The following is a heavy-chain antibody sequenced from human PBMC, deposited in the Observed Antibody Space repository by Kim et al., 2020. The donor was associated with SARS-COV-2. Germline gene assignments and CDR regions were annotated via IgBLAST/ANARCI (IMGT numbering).Heavy chain of an antibody. CDR2: IYYSGST. D-gene: IGHD6-13*01. J-gene: IGHJ4*02. CDR1: GGSISSGGYY. V-gene: IGHV4-31*03. Sequence: SETLSLTCTVSGGSISSGGYYWSWIRQHPGKGLEWIGYIYYSGSTYYNPSLKSRVTISVDTSKNQFSLKLSSVTAADTAVYYCARSARRSSSWWFYFDYWGQGTLVTVSS. CDR3: ARSARRSSSWWFYFDY.